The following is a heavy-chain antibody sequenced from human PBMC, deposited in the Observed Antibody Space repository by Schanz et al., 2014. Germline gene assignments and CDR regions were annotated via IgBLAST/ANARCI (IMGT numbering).Heavy chain of an antibody. J-gene: IGHJ3*02. CDR2: ISYDGSNK. V-gene: IGHV3-30*03. D-gene: IGHD5-12*01. Sequence: QGQLVESGGGVVQPGRSLRLSCAASGFTFSSYGMHWVRQSPGKGLEWVALISYDGSNKYYADSVKGRFTISRDNAKNSLYLQMNSLRAEDTAVYYCAGAVATIRADSFDIWGQGTMVAVSS. CDR1: GFTFSSYG. CDR3: AGAVATIRADSFDI.